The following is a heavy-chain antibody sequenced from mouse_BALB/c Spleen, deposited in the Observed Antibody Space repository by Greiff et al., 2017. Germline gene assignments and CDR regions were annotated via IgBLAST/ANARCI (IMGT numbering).Heavy chain of an antibody. CDR1: GYTFTSYW. V-gene: IGHV1-7*01. Sequence: VQLQQSGAELAKPGASVKMSCKASGYTFTSYWMHWVKQRPGQGLEWIGYINPSTGYTEYNQKFKDKATLTADKSSSTAYMQLSSLTSEDSAVYYCARALLRLPLAMDYWGQGTSVTVSS. CDR3: ARALLRLPLAMDY. D-gene: IGHD1-2*01. J-gene: IGHJ4*01. CDR2: INPSTGYT.